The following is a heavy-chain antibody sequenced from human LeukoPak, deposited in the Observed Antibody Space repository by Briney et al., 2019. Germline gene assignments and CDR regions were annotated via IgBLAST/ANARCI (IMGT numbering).Heavy chain of an antibody. Sequence: GGSLRLSCAASGFTFSSYEMNWVRQAPGKGVEWVSSISTTSRYIYYADSVKGGVTVSRDNAKNSLSLQMNSLTAEDTAVYYCARGNSDYDHDYWGQGTLVTVSS. D-gene: IGHD4-11*01. J-gene: IGHJ4*02. CDR1: GFTFSSYE. CDR3: ARGNSDYDHDY. CDR2: ISTTSRYI. V-gene: IGHV3-21*01.